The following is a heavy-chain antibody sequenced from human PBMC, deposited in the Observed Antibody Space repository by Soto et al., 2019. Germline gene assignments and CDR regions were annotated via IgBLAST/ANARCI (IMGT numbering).Heavy chain of an antibody. CDR1: EFTFSSYA. D-gene: IGHD2-15*01. CDR3: ARWGQSCGTGTCYSTLYNWFDP. CDR2: ISYDGINK. Sequence: QVQLVESGGGVVQPGRSLRLSCAASEFTFSSYAMHWVRQAPGKGLEWVAVISYDGINKYYSDAVKGRFTISRDNSRNTLDLQMNSLTTADTAGYYCARWGQSCGTGTCYSTLYNWFDPWGQGTLVTVSS. J-gene: IGHJ5*02. V-gene: IGHV3-30-3*01.